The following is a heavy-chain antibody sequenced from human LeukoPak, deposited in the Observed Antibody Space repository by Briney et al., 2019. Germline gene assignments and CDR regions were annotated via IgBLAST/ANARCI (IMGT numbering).Heavy chain of an antibody. CDR2: INHSGST. D-gene: IGHD2-15*01. J-gene: IGHJ1*01. CDR3: ARREYSSLHGQH. CDR1: GGSFSGYY. Sequence: PSETLSLTCAVYGGSFSGYYWSWIRQPPGKGLEWIGEINHSGSTNYNPSLKSRVTISVDTSKNQFSLKLSSVTAADTAVYYCARREYSSLHGQHWGQGTLVTVSS. V-gene: IGHV4-34*01.